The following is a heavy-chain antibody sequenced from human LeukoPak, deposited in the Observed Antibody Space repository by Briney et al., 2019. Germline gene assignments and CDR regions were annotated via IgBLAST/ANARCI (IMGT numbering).Heavy chain of an antibody. V-gene: IGHV3-30*18. CDR1: GFIFSRYD. Sequence: PGGSLRLSCAASGFIFSRYDMHWVPQAPGKGLEWVAAISYDSSEKYYAESVKGSFNICRDNSKNTLYLQMNSLRPEDTAVYHCAKVSGQQFSDWLSGAIDIWGQGTMVAVSS. CDR3: AKVSGQQFSDWLSGAIDI. J-gene: IGHJ3*02. D-gene: IGHD3/OR15-3a*01. CDR2: ISYDSSEK.